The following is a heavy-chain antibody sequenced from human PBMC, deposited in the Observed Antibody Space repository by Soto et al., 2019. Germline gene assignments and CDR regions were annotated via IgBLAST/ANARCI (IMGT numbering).Heavy chain of an antibody. J-gene: IGHJ1*01. V-gene: IGHV4-39*02. Sequence: QLQLQESGPGLVEPSETLSLTCTVSGGSISGTNEYWGWIRQPPGKGLEWIASIHYDGRTYYTPALKSRLPISADTSQNHFSLKLSSVTAADTAVYYCARTYFGSGSYSYWGQGTLVIVSS. CDR1: GGSISGTNEY. CDR3: ARTYFGSGSYSY. CDR2: IHYDGRT. D-gene: IGHD3-10*01.